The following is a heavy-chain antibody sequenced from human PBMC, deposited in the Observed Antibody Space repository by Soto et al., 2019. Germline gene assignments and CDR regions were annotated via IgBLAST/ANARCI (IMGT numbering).Heavy chain of an antibody. J-gene: IGHJ4*02. V-gene: IGHV3-48*01. Sequence: PGGSLRLSCAASGFTFSSYTMNWVRQAPGKGLEWVSYISLSGSDMYYAGSVKGRFTISRDNAKNSLSLQMNSLRAEDTAVYYCVRDHIWSFDYSGQGTPVTVSS. CDR3: VRDHIWSFDY. CDR2: ISLSGSDM. CDR1: GFTFSSYT. D-gene: IGHD3-10*01.